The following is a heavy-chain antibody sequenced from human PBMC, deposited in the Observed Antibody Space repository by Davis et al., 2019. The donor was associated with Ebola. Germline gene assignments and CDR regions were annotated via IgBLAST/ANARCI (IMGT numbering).Heavy chain of an antibody. Sequence: ASVKVSCKASGYTFAYYYIHWVRQAPGQGLEWMGIINPSGGSTSYAQKFQGRVTMTRDTSTSTVYMELSSLRSEDTAVYYCARVDLGYCSSTSCYAQRAWWWFDPWGQGTLVTVSS. CDR1: GYTFAYYY. CDR2: INPSGGST. V-gene: IGHV1-46*01. J-gene: IGHJ5*02. D-gene: IGHD2-2*01. CDR3: ARVDLGYCSSTSCYAQRAWWWFDP.